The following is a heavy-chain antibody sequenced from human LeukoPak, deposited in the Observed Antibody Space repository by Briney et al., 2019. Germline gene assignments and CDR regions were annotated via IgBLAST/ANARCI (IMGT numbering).Heavy chain of an antibody. J-gene: IGHJ4*02. CDR3: AREDYYDSGSNDY. CDR1: GGTFSSYA. V-gene: IGHV1-69*05. Sequence: SVKVSCKASGGTFSSYAISWVRQAPGQGLEWMGGIIPIFGTANYAQKFQGRVTITRNTSISTAYMELSSLRSEDTAVYYCAREDYYDSGSNDYWGQGTLVTVSS. D-gene: IGHD3-22*01. CDR2: IIPIFGTA.